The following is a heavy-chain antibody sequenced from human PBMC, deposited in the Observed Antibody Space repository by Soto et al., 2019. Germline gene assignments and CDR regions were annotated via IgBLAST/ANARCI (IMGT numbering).Heavy chain of an antibody. V-gene: IGHV4-59*01. D-gene: IGHD6-19*01. J-gene: IGHJ5*02. CDR3: AREVYTSGWNHGFDP. CDR1: GGSISSNY. CDR2: IYYTGST. Sequence: SETLSLTCFVSGGSISSNYWSWIRQPPGKGLEWIGYIYYTGSTNYNPSLKSRVTISLDTSKNQFSLKVTSVTAADTAVYYCAREVYTSGWNHGFDPWGQGTLVTVSS.